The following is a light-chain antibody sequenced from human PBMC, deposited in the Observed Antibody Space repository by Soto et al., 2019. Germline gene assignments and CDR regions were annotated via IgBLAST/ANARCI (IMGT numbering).Light chain of an antibody. V-gene: IGKV1-5*01. Sequence: IQMTQSPSILSASVGDRVTITCRASQSISTWLAWYQQKPEKAPKLLIHDASTLESGVPSRFSGSGSGTEFTLTISSLQPDDFATYYCQQTYSTPLTFGGGTKVEIK. CDR1: QSISTW. CDR2: DAS. CDR3: QQTYSTPLT. J-gene: IGKJ4*01.